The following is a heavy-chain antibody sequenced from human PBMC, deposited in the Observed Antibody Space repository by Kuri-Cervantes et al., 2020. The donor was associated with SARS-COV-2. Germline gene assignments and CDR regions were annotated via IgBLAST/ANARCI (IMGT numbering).Heavy chain of an antibody. CDR2: ISAYNGNT. Sequence: ASVKVSCKASGYTFTSYGISWVRQAPGQGLEWMGWISAYNGNTNYAQKLQGRVTMTTDTSTSTAYMELRSLRSEDTAVYYCATKPHRDGRTPPLDYWGQGTLVTVSS. D-gene: IGHD5-24*01. J-gene: IGHJ4*02. CDR3: ATKPHRDGRTPPLDY. CDR1: GYTFTSYG. V-gene: IGHV1-18*01.